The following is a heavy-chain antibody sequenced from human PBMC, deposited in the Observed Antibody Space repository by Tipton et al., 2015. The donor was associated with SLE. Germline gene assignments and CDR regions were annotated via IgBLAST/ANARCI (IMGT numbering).Heavy chain of an antibody. CDR2: INHSGST. CDR1: GGSFSGYY. D-gene: IGHD1-7*01. CDR3: ARAQNSSMVY. J-gene: IGHJ4*02. Sequence: TLSLTCAVYGGSFSGYYWSWIRQPPGKGLEWIGEINHSGSTNYNPSLKSRVTISVDTSKNQFSLKLSSVTAADTAVYYCARAQNSSMVYWAQGTLVPVSS. V-gene: IGHV4-34*01.